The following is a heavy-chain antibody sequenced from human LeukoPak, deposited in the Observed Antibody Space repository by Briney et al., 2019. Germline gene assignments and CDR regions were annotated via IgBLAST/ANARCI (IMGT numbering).Heavy chain of an antibody. CDR2: IIPIFGTA. Sequence: ASVKVSCKASGGTFSSYAISWVRQAPGQGLEWMGGIIPIFGTANYAQKFQGRVTITTDESTSTAYMELSSLRSEDTAVYYCARARLVRGADYMDVWGKGTTVTVSS. CDR1: GGTFSSYA. D-gene: IGHD3-10*01. V-gene: IGHV1-69*05. J-gene: IGHJ6*03. CDR3: ARARLVRGADYMDV.